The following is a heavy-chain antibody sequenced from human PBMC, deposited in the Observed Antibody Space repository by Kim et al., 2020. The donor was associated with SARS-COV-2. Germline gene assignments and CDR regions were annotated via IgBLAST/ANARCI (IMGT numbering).Heavy chain of an antibody. CDR3: ARAVTDYDILTGPLSY. J-gene: IGHJ4*02. V-gene: IGHV3-21*01. CDR2: ISSSSSYI. CDR1: FSSYS. Sequence: FSSYSMNWVRQAPGKGLEWVSSISSSSSYIYYADSVKGRFTISRDNAKNSLYLQMNSLRAEDTAVYYCARAVTDYDILTGPLSYWGQGTLAT. D-gene: IGHD3-9*01.